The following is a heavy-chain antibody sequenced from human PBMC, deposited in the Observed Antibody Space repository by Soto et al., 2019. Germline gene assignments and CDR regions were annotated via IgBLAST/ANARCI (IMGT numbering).Heavy chain of an antibody. D-gene: IGHD3-10*01. CDR2: INRDGTTS. J-gene: IGHJ4*02. Sequence: EMQLVESGGGLVQPGGSLRLSCAASGFTFSNYWMHWVRQAPGKGLVWISRINRDGTTSEYADSVKGRFTISRDNAKNVVYLQMNSLRAEDTATYYCVRLLDVDYWGQGTLVTVSS. CDR3: VRLLDVDY. CDR1: GFTFSNYW. V-gene: IGHV3-74*03.